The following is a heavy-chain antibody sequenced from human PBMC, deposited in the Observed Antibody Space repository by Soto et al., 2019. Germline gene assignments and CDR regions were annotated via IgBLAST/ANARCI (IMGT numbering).Heavy chain of an antibody. CDR3: ARPGVVGATSLYYFDY. J-gene: IGHJ4*02. CDR2: IIPIFGTA. CDR1: GGTFSSYA. V-gene: IGHV1-69*13. Sequence: GASVKVSCKASGGTFSSYAISWVRQAPGQGLEWMGGIIPIFGTANYAQKYQGRVTITADESTSTAYMELSSLRSEDTAVFYCARPGVVGATSLYYFDYWGQGTLVTVSS. D-gene: IGHD1-26*01.